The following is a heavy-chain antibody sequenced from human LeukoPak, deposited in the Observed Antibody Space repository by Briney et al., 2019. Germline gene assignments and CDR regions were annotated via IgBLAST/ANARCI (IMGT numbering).Heavy chain of an antibody. D-gene: IGHD2-15*01. V-gene: IGHV3-66*01. CDR2: IYSGGST. CDR1: GFTVSSNH. Sequence: PGGSLRLSCAASGFTVSSNHMSWVRQAPGEGLEWVSVIYSGGSTYYADSVKGRFTISRDNSKNTLYLQMNSLRAEDTAVYYCARVLALGQFDYWGQGTLVTVSS. CDR3: ARVLALGQFDY. J-gene: IGHJ4*02.